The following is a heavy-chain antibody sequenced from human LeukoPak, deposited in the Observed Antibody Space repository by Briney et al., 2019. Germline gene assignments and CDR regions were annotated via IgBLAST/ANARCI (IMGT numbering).Heavy chain of an antibody. CDR2: IYTSGST. CDR3: ARGRPYSPWDAFDI. J-gene: IGHJ3*02. V-gene: IGHV4-61*02. Sequence: PSETLSLTCTVSGGSISSGSYYWSWIRQPAGKGLEWIGRIYTSGSTNYNPSLKSRVTISVDTSKNQFSLKLSSVTAADTAVYYCARGRPYSPWDAFDIWGQGTMVTVSS. CDR1: GGSISSGSYY. D-gene: IGHD2-15*01.